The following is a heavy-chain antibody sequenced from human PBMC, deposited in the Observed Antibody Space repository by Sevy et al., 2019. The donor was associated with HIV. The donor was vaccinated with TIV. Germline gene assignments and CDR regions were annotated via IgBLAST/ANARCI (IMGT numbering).Heavy chain of an antibody. CDR3: AKEASSVEDYDYVWGSYRYPTYYYYGMDV. J-gene: IGHJ6*02. CDR2: TSYDGSNK. Sequence: GGSLRLSCAASGFTFSSYGMHWVRQAPGKGLEWVAVTSYDGSNKYYADSVKGRFTISRDNSKNTLYLQMNSLRAEDTAVYYCAKEASSVEDYDYVWGSYRYPTYYYYGMDVWGQGTTVTVSS. CDR1: GFTFSSYG. V-gene: IGHV3-30*18. D-gene: IGHD3-16*02.